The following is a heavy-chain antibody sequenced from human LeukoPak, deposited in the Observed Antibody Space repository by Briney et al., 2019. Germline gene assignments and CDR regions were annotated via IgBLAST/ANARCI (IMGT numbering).Heavy chain of an antibody. V-gene: IGHV1-46*01. CDR1: GYTFTSYY. D-gene: IGHD2-15*01. Sequence: ASVKVSCKASGYTFTSYYMHWVRQAPGQGLEWMGIINPSGGSTSYAQKLQGRVTMTTDTSTSTAYMELRSLRSDDTAVYYCARAQVVAATPIWFDPWGQGTLVTVSS. J-gene: IGHJ5*02. CDR2: INPSGGST. CDR3: ARAQVVAATPIWFDP.